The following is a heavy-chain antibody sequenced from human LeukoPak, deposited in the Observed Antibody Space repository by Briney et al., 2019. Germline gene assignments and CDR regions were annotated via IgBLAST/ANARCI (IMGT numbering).Heavy chain of an antibody. CDR2: IYTSGCT. D-gene: IGHD5-18*01. V-gene: IGHV4-61*02. Sequence: SQTLSLTCTVSGGSISSGSYYWRWIRQPAGTGLEWIGRIYTSGCTNYNPSLKSRVTISVDTSKNQFSLKLSSVTAADTAVYYCARTTEGGYTYDYFYYYYMDVWGKGTTVTISS. J-gene: IGHJ6*03. CDR3: ARTTEGGYTYDYFYYYYMDV. CDR1: GGSISSGSYY.